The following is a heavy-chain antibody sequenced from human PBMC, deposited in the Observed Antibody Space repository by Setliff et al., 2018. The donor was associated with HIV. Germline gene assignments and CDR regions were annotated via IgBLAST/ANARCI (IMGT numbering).Heavy chain of an antibody. V-gene: IGHV1-2*06. CDR2: INRDNGGI. J-gene: IGHJ4*02. Sequence: ASVKVSCKTFGYSFTAYQMHWLRQAPGQGLEWMGRINRDNGGIDYAQKFQGRVTMTRDTSISTAYMELGGLRSDDTAVYYCARNYGADSNYFDYWGQGTLVTVPQ. D-gene: IGHD4-17*01. CDR1: GYSFTAYQ. CDR3: ARNYGADSNYFDY.